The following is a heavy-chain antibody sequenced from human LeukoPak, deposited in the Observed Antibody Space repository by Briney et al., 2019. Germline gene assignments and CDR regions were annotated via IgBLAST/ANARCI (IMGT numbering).Heavy chain of an antibody. V-gene: IGHV3-23*01. CDR1: GFTFSSYT. J-gene: IGHJ4*02. Sequence: GGSLRLSCAVPGFTFSSYTMSWVRQAPGKGLEWGSGISVSGGSTYYAVSVKGRFTISRDNSKNTLYLQMNSLRAEDTAVYYCAKGRREGCTYSGCFGTDYWGQGTLVTVSS. CDR3: AKGRREGCTYSGCFGTDY. CDR2: ISVSGGST. D-gene: IGHD1/OR15-1a*01.